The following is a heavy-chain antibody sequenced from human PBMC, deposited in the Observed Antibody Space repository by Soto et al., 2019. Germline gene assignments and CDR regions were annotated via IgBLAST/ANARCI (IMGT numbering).Heavy chain of an antibody. Sequence: QVQLVQSGAEVKKPGSSVKVSCKASGGTFSSYAISWVRQAPGHGLEWMGGIIPIFGTANYAQKFPGRVTITADESTSTAYMELSSLRSEDTAVYYCAREEKQVDIVATTMFNWGQGTLVTVSS. CDR2: IIPIFGTA. CDR1: GGTFSSYA. J-gene: IGHJ4*02. CDR3: AREEKQVDIVATTMFN. V-gene: IGHV1-69*12. D-gene: IGHD5-12*01.